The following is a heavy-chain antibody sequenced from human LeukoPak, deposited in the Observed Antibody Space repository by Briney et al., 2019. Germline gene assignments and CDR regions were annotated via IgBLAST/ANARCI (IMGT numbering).Heavy chain of an antibody. J-gene: IGHJ3*02. Sequence: PGGTLRLSCAASGFTFSSYGMSWVRQAPGKGLEWVSAISGSGGSTYYADSVKGRFTISRDNSKNTLYLQMNSLRAEDTAVYYCAKVLRWGYYGLDAFDIWGQGTMVTVSS. D-gene: IGHD3-10*01. CDR3: AKVLRWGYYGLDAFDI. CDR2: ISGSGGST. V-gene: IGHV3-23*01. CDR1: GFTFSSYG.